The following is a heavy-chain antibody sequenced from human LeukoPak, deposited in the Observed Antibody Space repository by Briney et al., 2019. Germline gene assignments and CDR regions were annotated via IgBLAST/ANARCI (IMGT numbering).Heavy chain of an antibody. CDR3: ARREASGYYDSSGPFDY. CDR1: GGSISSYY. Sequence: ASETLSLTCTVSGGSISSYYWSWIRQPPGKGLEWIGYIYYSGSTNYNPSLKSRVTISVDTSKNQFSLKLSSVTAADTAVYYCARREASGYYDSSGPFDYWGQGTLVTVSS. CDR2: IYYSGST. J-gene: IGHJ4*02. V-gene: IGHV4-59*08. D-gene: IGHD3-22*01.